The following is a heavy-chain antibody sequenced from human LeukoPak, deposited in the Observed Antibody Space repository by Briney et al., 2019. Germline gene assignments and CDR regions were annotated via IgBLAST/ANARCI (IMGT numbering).Heavy chain of an antibody. CDR3: ARGTDSSSSDAFDI. CDR2: ISYDGSNK. CDR1: GFTFSSYG. V-gene: IGHV3-30*03. Sequence: PGGSLRLSCAASGFTFSSYGMHWVRQAPGKGLEWVAVISYDGSNKYYADSVKGRFTISRDNSKNTLYLQMNSLRAEDTAVYYCARGTDSSSSDAFDIWGQGTMVTVSS. D-gene: IGHD6-13*01. J-gene: IGHJ3*02.